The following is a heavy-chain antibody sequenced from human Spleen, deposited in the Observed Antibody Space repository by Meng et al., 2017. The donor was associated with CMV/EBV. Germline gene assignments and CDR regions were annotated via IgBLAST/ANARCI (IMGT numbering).Heavy chain of an antibody. CDR3: ARDIGYNYGQYYFDY. V-gene: IGHV3-7*01. CDR1: GFTFSSYW. D-gene: IGHD5-18*01. J-gene: IGHJ4*02. Sequence: GESLKISCAASGFTFSSYWMSWVRQAPGKGLQWVANIKEDGSEKYYVDSVKGRFTISRDNSESTLYLEMNSLRGEDTAVYYCARDIGYNYGQYYFDYWGQGTLVTVSS. CDR2: IKEDGSEK.